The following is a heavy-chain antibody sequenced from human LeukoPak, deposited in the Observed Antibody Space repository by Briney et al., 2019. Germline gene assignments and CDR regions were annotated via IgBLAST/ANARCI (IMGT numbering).Heavy chain of an antibody. J-gene: IGHJ4*02. CDR3: AGSIVGATYFDY. CDR1: GGSISSGGYY. V-gene: IGHV4-31*03. Sequence: SETLSLTCTVSGGSISSGGYYWSWIRQHPGKGLEWIGYIYYSGSTYYNPSLKSRVTISVDTSKNQFSLKLSSVTAADTAVYYCAGSIVGATYFDYWGQGTLVTVSS. D-gene: IGHD1-26*01. CDR2: IYYSGST.